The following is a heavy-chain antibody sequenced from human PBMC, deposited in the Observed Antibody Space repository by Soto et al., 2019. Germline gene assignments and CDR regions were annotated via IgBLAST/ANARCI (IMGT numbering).Heavy chain of an antibody. CDR1: GYTFASSD. CDR2: VNPNSGNT. J-gene: IGHJ6*01. D-gene: IGHD2-21*01. CDR3: ARGTGDSVNDSSGMDV. Sequence: QVQLLQSGAEVRKPGASVKVSCKASGYTFASSDINWVRQAPGRGLEWMGGVNPNSGNTGYAQKLRSTVPITRNTPITKANMELSSLRSHDTAVSYCARGTGDSVNDSSGMDVWGHGTTVTVSS. V-gene: IGHV1-8*01.